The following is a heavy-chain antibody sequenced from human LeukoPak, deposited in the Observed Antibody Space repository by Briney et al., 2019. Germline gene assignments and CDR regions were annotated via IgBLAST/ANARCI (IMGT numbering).Heavy chain of an antibody. CDR3: ATGPQWFGELFCDY. Sequence: GGSLRLSCAASGFTFSIYWMSWVRQAPGKGLEWVANINQNGSDKYYVDSVKGRFTISRDNAKNSLYLQMSSLRAEDTAVYYCATGPQWFGELFCDYWGQGTLVTVSS. J-gene: IGHJ4*02. D-gene: IGHD3-10*01. CDR2: INQNGSDK. CDR1: GFTFSIYW. V-gene: IGHV3-7*01.